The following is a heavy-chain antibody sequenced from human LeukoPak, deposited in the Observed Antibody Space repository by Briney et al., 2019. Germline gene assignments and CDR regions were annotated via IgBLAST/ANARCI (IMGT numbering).Heavy chain of an antibody. J-gene: IGHJ3*02. CDR2: ISGSGGST. Sequence: PGGFLRLSCAASGFTFSSYAMSWVRQAPGKGLEWVSAISGSGGSTYYADSVKGRFTISRDNSKNTLYLQMNSLRAEDTAVYYCAKDLLPVTMVRGVIITGPFDIWGQGTMVTVSS. V-gene: IGHV3-23*01. CDR1: GFTFSSYA. D-gene: IGHD3-10*01. CDR3: AKDLLPVTMVRGVIITGPFDI.